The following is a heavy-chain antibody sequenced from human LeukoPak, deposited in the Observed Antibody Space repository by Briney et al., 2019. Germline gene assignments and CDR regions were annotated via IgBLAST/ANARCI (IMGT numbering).Heavy chain of an antibody. CDR3: AKVAAGKPSYYFDY. J-gene: IGHJ4*02. CDR2: IYSGGST. CDR1: GFTVSSNY. D-gene: IGHD6-13*01. Sequence: GGSLRLSCAASGFTVSSNYMSWVRQAPGKGLEWVSVIYSGGSTYYADSVKGRFTISRDNSKNTLYLQMNSLRAEDTAVYYCAKVAAGKPSYYFDYWGQGTLVTVSS. V-gene: IGHV3-53*01.